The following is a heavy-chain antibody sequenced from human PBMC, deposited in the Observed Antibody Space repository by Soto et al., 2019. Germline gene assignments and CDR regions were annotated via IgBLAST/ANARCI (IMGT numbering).Heavy chain of an antibody. CDR2: ISASTRNT. Sequence: AASVKVSCKASGYTFSDYAISWVRQAPGQGLEWMGWISASTRNTDQAQNFQGRVIMTLDTSTNTAYMELRSLRSDDTAVYYCVRCYCSVGSCYACWHFDLWGRGTLVTVSS. V-gene: IGHV1-18*01. J-gene: IGHJ2*01. D-gene: IGHD2-15*01. CDR1: GYTFSDYA. CDR3: VRCYCSVGSCYACWHFDL.